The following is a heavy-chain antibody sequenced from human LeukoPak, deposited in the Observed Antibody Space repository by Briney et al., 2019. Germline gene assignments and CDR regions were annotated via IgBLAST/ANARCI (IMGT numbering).Heavy chain of an antibody. CDR3: AKEPREYCSSTSCPNWFDS. CDR2: ISASGGTT. J-gene: IGHJ5*01. D-gene: IGHD2-2*01. V-gene: IGHV3-23*01. CDR1: GFTFNNYA. Sequence: GGSLRLSCAASGFTFNNYAISWVRHAPGKGLEWVSAISASGGTTYYADSVKGRFTISRDNSENTLFLQMNSLRAEDTAVYYCAKEPREYCSSTSCPNWFDSWGQGTLVTVSS.